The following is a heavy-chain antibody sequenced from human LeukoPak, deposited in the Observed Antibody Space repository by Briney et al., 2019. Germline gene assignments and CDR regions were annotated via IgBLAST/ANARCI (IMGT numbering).Heavy chain of an antibody. Sequence: GGSLRLSCAASGFTFSSYGMHWVRQAPGKGLEWVAVIWYDGSDKYYADSVKGRFTISRDNSNNTLHLQMNSLRAEDTAVYYCGRAMEVYQLLPDYWGQGALVTVSS. D-gene: IGHD2-2*01. CDR3: GRAMEVYQLLPDY. J-gene: IGHJ4*02. CDR2: IWYDGSDK. V-gene: IGHV3-33*01. CDR1: GFTFSSYG.